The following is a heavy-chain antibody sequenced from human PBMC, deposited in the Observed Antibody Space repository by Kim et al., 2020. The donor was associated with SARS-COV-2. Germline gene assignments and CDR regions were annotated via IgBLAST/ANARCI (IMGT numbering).Heavy chain of an antibody. CDR3: VSFQVGSWPGQGDY. CDR1: GFTFSSYA. Sequence: GGSLRLSCAASGFTFSSYAMHWVRQAPGKGLEWVAVISYDGSNKYYADSVKGRFTISRDNSKNTLYLQMNSLRAEETAVYYCVSFQVGSWPGQGDYWGQGTLVTVSS. CDR2: ISYDGSNK. D-gene: IGHD6-13*01. J-gene: IGHJ4*02. V-gene: IGHV3-30*04.